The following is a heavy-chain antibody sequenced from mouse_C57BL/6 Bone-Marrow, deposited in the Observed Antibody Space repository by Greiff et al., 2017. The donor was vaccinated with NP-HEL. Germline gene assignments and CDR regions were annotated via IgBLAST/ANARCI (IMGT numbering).Heavy chain of an antibody. D-gene: IGHD1-1*01. J-gene: IGHJ1*03. CDR3: ARTRYYGSSHWYFDV. CDR2: INSDGGST. V-gene: IGHV5-2*01. Sequence: EVQLVESGGGLVQPGESLKLSCESNEYEFPSHDMSWVRKTPEKRLELVAAINSDGGSTYYPDTMESRFIISRDNTKKTLYLQMSSLRSEDTALYYCARTRYYGSSHWYFDVWGTGTTVTVSS. CDR1: EYEFPSHD.